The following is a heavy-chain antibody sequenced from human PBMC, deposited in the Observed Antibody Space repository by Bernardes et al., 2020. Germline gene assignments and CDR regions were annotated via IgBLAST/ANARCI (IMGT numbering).Heavy chain of an antibody. V-gene: IGHV3-7*01. D-gene: IGHD4-17*01. J-gene: IGHJ4*02. CDR1: GFTFSSYW. CDR2: IKQDGSEK. Sequence: GGSLRLSCAASGFTFSSYWMSWVRQAPGKGLEWVANIKQDGSEKYYVDSVKGRFTISRDNAKNSLYLQMNSLRAEDTAVYYCARDRTDDYGDLSDYWGQGTLVTVSS. CDR3: ARDRTDDYGDLSDY.